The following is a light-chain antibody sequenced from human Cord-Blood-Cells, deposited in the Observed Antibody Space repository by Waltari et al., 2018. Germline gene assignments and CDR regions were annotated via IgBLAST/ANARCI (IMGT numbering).Light chain of an antibody. CDR3: QKYNSAPFT. J-gene: IGKJ3*01. CDR1: QGISNY. CDR2: AAS. Sequence: IQMTQPPPPLPPSEGARVTITCRASQGISNYLAWYQQKPGKVPKLLIYAASTLQSGVPSRFSGSGSGTDFTLTISSLQPEDVATYYCQKYNSAPFTFGPGTKVDIK. V-gene: IGKV1-27*01.